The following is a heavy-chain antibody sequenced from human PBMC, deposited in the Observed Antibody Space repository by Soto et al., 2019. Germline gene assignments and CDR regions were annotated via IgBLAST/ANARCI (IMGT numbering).Heavy chain of an antibody. CDR3: ARVYGYSYGAYYYYYGMDV. D-gene: IGHD5-18*01. J-gene: IGHJ6*02. V-gene: IGHV4-61*01. Sequence: TSETLSLTCTVSGGSVSSGSYYWSWIRQPPGKGLEWIGYIYYSGSTNYNPSLKSRVTISVDTSKNQFSLKLSSVTAADTAVYYCARVYGYSYGAYYYYYGMDVWGQGTTVTVSS. CDR1: GGSVSSGSYY. CDR2: IYYSGST.